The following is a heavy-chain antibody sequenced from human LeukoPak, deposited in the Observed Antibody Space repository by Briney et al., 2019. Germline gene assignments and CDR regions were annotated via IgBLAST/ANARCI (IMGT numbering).Heavy chain of an antibody. CDR3: ARSRADPYYDFWSGYYVFDY. D-gene: IGHD3-3*01. CDR1: GYTFTSYG. V-gene: IGHV1-18*01. CDR2: ISAYNGNT. Sequence: ASVKVSCKASGYTFTSYGISWVRQAPGQGLEWMGWISAYNGNTNYAQKLQGRVTMTTDTSMSTAYMELRSLRSDDTAVYYCARSRADPYYDFWSGYYVFDYWGQGTLVTVSS. J-gene: IGHJ4*02.